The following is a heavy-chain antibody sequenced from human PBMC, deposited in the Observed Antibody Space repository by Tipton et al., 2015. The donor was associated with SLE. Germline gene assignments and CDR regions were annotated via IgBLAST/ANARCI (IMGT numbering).Heavy chain of an antibody. V-gene: IGHV4-61*09. J-gene: IGHJ4*02. CDR3: ARDHDGYESRGNFDS. CDR2: IYTSGST. CDR1: GGSISSGGYY. Sequence: TLSLTCTVSGGSISSGGYYWSWIRRPAGKGLGWIGYIYTSGSTNYNPSLKCRVTISLNTSKDQFSLRLSSVTAADTSVYYCARDHDGYESRGNFDSRGQGTLVTVSS. D-gene: IGHD5-24*01.